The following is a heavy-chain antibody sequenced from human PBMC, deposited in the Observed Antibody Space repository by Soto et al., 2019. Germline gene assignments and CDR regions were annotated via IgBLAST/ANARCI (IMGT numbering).Heavy chain of an antibody. V-gene: IGHV3-23*01. CDR2: ISGSGGST. D-gene: IGHD6-19*01. CDR1: GFTFSSYA. J-gene: IGHJ6*02. Sequence: GGSLRLSCAASGFTFSSYAMSWVRQAPGKGLEWVSAISGSGGSTYYADSVKGRFTISRDNSKNTLYLQMNSLRAEDTAVYYCAKDEGSGWFNSYCGMDVWGQGTTVTVSS. CDR3: AKDEGSGWFNSYCGMDV.